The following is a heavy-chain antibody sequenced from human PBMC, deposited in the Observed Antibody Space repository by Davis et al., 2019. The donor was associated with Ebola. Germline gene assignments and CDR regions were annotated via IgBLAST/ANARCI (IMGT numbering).Heavy chain of an antibody. CDR1: GYTFTNYG. J-gene: IGHJ4*02. V-gene: IGHV1-18*04. CDR3: ARAQFPTTSDH. CDR2: ISAYNGQV. D-gene: IGHD1-1*01. Sequence: ASVKVSCKASGYTFTNYGITWVRQAPGQGLEWIGWISAYNGQVNYAQKVRDRITMTTDTSTSTAYMEVGSLRSDDTAVYYCARAQFPTTSDHWGQGTLVTVSS.